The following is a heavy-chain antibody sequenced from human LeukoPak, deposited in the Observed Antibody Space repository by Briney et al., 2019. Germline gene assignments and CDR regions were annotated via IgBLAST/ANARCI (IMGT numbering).Heavy chain of an antibody. J-gene: IGHJ4*02. V-gene: IGHV3-74*01. D-gene: IGHD3-22*01. CDR3: ARVTGDDSSGYYYPFFDY. Sequence: GGSLRLSCAASGFTFSNYWMHWVRQAPGKGLVWVSRINSDGSRTTYADSVKGRFTISRDNAKNSLYLQMNSLRAEDTAVYYCARVTGDDSSGYYYPFFDYWGQGTLVTVSS. CDR1: GFTFSNYW. CDR2: INSDGSRT.